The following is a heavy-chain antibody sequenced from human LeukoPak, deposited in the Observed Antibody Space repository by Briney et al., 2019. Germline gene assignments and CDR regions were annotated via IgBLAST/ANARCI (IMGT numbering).Heavy chain of an antibody. Sequence: GASVKVSCKASGYTFTSYDINWVRQATGQGLEWMGWMNPNSGNTGYAQKFQGRVTMTGNTSISTAYMELSSLRSEDTAVYYCAREKRYIAAAGIGYNWFDPWGQGTLVTVSS. V-gene: IGHV1-8*01. J-gene: IGHJ5*02. CDR2: MNPNSGNT. D-gene: IGHD6-13*01. CDR1: GYTFTSYD. CDR3: AREKRYIAAAGIGYNWFDP.